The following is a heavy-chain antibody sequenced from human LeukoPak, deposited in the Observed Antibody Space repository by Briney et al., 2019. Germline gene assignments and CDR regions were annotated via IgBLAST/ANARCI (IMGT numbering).Heavy chain of an antibody. D-gene: IGHD4-23*01. J-gene: IGHJ3*02. Sequence: SETLSLTCTVSGGSISSSSYYWGWIRQPPGKGLEWIGSIYYSGSTYYNPSPKSRVTISVDTSKNQFSLKLSSVTAADTAVYYCARAQIYGGRDAFDIWGQGTMVTVSS. V-gene: IGHV4-39*07. CDR2: IYYSGST. CDR1: GGSISSSSYY. CDR3: ARAQIYGGRDAFDI.